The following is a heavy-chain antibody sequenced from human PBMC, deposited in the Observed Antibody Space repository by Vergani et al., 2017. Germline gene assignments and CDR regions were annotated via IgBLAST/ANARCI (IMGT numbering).Heavy chain of an antibody. Sequence: EVQLVQSGAEVKKPGESLKISCKGSGYSFTSYWIGWVRQMPGKGLEWMGIIYPGDSDTRYSPSFQGQVTISADKSISTAYLQWSSLKASDTAMYYCAGPAYSSTPRNAFDIWGQGTMVTVSS. CDR3: AGPAYSSTPRNAFDI. CDR1: GYSFTSYW. J-gene: IGHJ3*02. D-gene: IGHD6-13*01. V-gene: IGHV5-51*01. CDR2: IYPGDSDT.